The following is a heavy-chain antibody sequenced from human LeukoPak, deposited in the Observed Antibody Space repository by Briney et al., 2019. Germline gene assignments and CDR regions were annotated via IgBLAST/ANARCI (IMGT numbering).Heavy chain of an antibody. D-gene: IGHD5-18*01. CDR2: ISRGASRT. V-gene: IGHV3-74*01. CDR1: GFTLSNHW. J-gene: IGHJ4*02. CDR3: ARGGSDTAMAHDY. Sequence: TGGSLRLSCAASGFTLSNHWMHWVRQAPGKGLMWVSRISRGASRTDYADSVKGRFTISRDDAKNTLYLQVNSLRVEDTGVYFCARGGSDTAMAHDYWGQGILVTVSS.